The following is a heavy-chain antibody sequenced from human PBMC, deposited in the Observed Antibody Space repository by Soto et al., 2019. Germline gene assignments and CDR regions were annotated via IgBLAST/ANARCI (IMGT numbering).Heavy chain of an antibody. D-gene: IGHD6-19*01. CDR2: INPNSGGT. CDR1: GYTFTGYY. Sequence: ASVKVSCKASGYTFTGYYMHGVRQAPGQGLEWMGWINPNSGGTNYAQKFQGRVTMTRDTSISTAYMELSRLRSDDTAVYYCARSLAVAGMSYYWGQGTLVTVSS. J-gene: IGHJ4*02. CDR3: ARSLAVAGMSYY. V-gene: IGHV1-2*02.